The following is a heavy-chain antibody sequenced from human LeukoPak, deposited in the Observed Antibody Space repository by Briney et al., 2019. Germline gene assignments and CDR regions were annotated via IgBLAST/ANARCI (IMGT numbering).Heavy chain of an antibody. Sequence: GGSLRLSCAASGFTFSSYAMHWVRQAPGKGLEYVSAISSNGGSTYYANSVKGRFTISRDNSKNTVYLQMGSLRAEDMAVYYCAKAQRGFDDFWSGYDYWGQGSLVTVSS. D-gene: IGHD3-3*01. V-gene: IGHV3-64*01. CDR1: GFTFSSYA. CDR2: ISSNGGST. CDR3: AKAQRGFDDFWSGYDY. J-gene: IGHJ4*02.